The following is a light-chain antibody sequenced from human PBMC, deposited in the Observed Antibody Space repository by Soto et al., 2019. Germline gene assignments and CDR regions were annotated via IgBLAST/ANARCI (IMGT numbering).Light chain of an antibody. CDR3: QQYDNIRVP. J-gene: IGKJ3*01. Sequence: DIQMTQSPSSLSASIGDRVTISCHASEDISHYVNWYQQQPGKAPKLLIYDGYELQTGVPSRFSGSGSKTDFYLTISSLRPEDFASYYCQQYDNIRVPFGPGTRVDLK. CDR2: DGY. V-gene: IGKV1-33*01. CDR1: EDISHY.